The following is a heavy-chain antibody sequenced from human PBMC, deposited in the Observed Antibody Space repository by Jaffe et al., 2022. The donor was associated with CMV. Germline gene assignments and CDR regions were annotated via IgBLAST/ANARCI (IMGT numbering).Heavy chain of an antibody. J-gene: IGHJ3*02. D-gene: IGHD6-13*01. CDR2: IWYDGSNK. Sequence: QVQLVESGGGVVQPGRSLRLSCAASGFTFSSYGMHWVRQAPGKGLEWVAVIWYDGSNKYYADSVKGRFTISRDNSKNTLYLQMNSLRAEDTAVYYCARDRPGPGIAAAGTLLMFGTDAFDIWGQGTMVTVSS. V-gene: IGHV3-33*01. CDR3: ARDRPGPGIAAAGTLLMFGTDAFDI. CDR1: GFTFSSYG.